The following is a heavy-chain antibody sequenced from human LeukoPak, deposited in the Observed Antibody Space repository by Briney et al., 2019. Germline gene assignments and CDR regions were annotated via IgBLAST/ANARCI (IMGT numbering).Heavy chain of an antibody. D-gene: IGHD5-24*01. J-gene: IGHJ4*02. V-gene: IGHV4-39*07. CDR2: IYYSGST. CDR3: AGRDGYYFDY. CDR1: GGSISSSSYY. Sequence: TSETLSLTCTVSGGSISSSSYYWGWIRQPPGKGLEWIGSIYYSGSTYYNPSLKSRVTISVDTSKNQFSLKLSSVTAADTAVYYCAGRDGYYFDYWGQGTLVTVSS.